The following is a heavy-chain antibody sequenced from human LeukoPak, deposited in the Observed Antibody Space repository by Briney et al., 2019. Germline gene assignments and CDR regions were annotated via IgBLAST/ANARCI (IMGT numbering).Heavy chain of an antibody. CDR3: GRDRIAERGTGWRVDY. D-gene: IGHD6-13*01. CDR1: GFTFSSYW. J-gene: IGHJ4*02. CDR2: IKQDGNEK. Sequence: GGSLRLSCAASGFTFSSYWMSWVRQAPGKGLEWVANIKQDGNEKYYLDSVKGRSTISRDNAKNSLYLQMNSLRDEDTAVYYCGRDRIAERGTGWRVDYWAQGTLVTVSS. V-gene: IGHV3-7*01.